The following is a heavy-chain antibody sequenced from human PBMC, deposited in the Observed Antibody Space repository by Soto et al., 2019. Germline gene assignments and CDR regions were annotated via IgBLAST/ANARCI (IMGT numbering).Heavy chain of an antibody. CDR2: IYWDDDE. V-gene: IGHV2-5*02. Sequence: KESGPTLVKPTQTLTLTCTFSGFSLSTSGLGVGWSRQPPGKALEWLALIYWDDDERYSPSLKNRLTITKDTSKNQVVLTMTNMDPVDTATYYCAHSIAPRIFRHWGQGTLVTVSS. CDR3: AHSIAPRIFRH. D-gene: IGHD2-15*01. CDR1: GFSLSTSGLG. J-gene: IGHJ1*01.